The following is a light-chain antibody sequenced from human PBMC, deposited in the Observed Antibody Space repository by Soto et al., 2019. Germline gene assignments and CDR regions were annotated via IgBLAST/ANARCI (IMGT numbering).Light chain of an antibody. V-gene: IGKV3-15*01. CDR2: GAS. J-gene: IGKJ1*01. Sequence: EIVFTQSPGNLSLSPGERATLSCRASQSVGSSLAWYQQKPGQAPRLLIYGASTRATGFPARFSGSGSGTDFTLTISCLQSEDFATYYCQQYYSYPRTFGQGTKVDIK. CDR1: QSVGSS. CDR3: QQYYSYPRT.